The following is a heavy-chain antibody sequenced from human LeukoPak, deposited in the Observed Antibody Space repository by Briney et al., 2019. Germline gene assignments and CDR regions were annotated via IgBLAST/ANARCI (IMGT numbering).Heavy chain of an antibody. Sequence: GGSLRLSCEASGFSFRSYAMHWVRQAPGKGLEWVTVIANDGRDKKYADSVRGRFTISRDNSKNTVYLQMDSLRVEDMAVYYCAKDSKITSADYYFDYWGLGTLVTVSS. V-gene: IGHV3-30*04. CDR1: GFSFRSYA. CDR3: AKDSKITSADYYFDY. D-gene: IGHD6-13*01. CDR2: IANDGRDK. J-gene: IGHJ4*02.